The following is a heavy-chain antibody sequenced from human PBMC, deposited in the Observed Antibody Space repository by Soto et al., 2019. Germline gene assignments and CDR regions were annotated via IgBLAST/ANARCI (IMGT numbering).Heavy chain of an antibody. D-gene: IGHD6-6*01. CDR3: VNSPPGMAARLHFDY. J-gene: IGHJ4*02. V-gene: IGHV3-64D*08. Sequence: GGSLRLSCSASGFTFSSYTMHWVRQAPGKGLEYVSAISSNGGSTYYADSVKGRFTISRDNSKNTLYLQMSSLRDEDTAVYYCVNSPPGMAARLHFDYWGQGTLVTVSS. CDR1: GFTFSSYT. CDR2: ISSNGGST.